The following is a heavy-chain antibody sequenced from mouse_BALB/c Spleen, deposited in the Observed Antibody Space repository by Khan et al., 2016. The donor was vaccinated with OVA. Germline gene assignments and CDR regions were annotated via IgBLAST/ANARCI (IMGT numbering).Heavy chain of an antibody. D-gene: IGHD1-1*01. CDR3: ARVYGGDFDY. V-gene: IGHV3-2*02. Sequence: EVQLQESGPGLVKPSQSLSLTCTVTGYSITSDYAWNWIRQFPGNKLEWMGYISYSDNTKYNPSLKSRISITRDTSKNQFFLQLNSVTIEDTATYYCARVYGGDFDYWGQGTTLTVSS. J-gene: IGHJ2*01. CDR2: ISYSDNT. CDR1: GYSITSDYA.